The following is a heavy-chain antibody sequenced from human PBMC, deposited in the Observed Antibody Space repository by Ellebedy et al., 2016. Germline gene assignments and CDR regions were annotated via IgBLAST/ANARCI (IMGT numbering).Heavy chain of an antibody. CDR1: GYSISSGYY. CDR2: IYHSGST. Sequence: SETLSLXXTVSGYSISSGYYWGWIRQPPGKGLEWIGSIYHSGSTYYNPSLKSRVTISVDTSKNQFSLKLSSVTAADTAVYYCARGRDWRNWFDPWGQGTLVTVSS. J-gene: IGHJ5*02. D-gene: IGHD2-21*01. V-gene: IGHV4-38-2*02. CDR3: ARGRDWRNWFDP.